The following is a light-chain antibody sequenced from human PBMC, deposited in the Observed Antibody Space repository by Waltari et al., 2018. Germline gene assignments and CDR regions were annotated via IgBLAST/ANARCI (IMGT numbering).Light chain of an antibody. CDR2: AAS. CDR1: QGISTY. J-gene: IGKJ3*01. CDR3: QKYNSAPLT. V-gene: IGKV1-27*01. Sequence: DIQMTQSPSSLSASVGDRVTITCRASQGISTYLAWYQQKPGKVPKLLIYAASTLQSGVPSRFSGSGSGTDFTLTISSLQPEDXATYYCQKYNSAPLTFXPXTKVDIK.